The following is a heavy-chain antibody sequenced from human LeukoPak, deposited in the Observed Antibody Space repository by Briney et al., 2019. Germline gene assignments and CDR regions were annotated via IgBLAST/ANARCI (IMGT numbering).Heavy chain of an antibody. V-gene: IGHV3-30-3*01. CDR1: GFTFSSYA. D-gene: IGHD1-14*01. CDR3: ARAASGESALLSRGNYYYYGIDV. CDR2: ISYDGSNK. J-gene: IGHJ6*02. Sequence: GGSLRLSCAASGFTFSSYAMHWVRQAPGKGLEWVAVISYDGSNKYYADSVKGRFTISRDNSKNTLYLQMNSLRAEDTAVYYCARAASGESALLSRGNYYYYGIDVWGQGTTLTVSS.